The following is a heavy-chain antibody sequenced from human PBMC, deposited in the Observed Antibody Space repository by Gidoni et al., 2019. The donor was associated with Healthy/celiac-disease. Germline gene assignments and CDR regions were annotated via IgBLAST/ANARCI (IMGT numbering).Heavy chain of an antibody. D-gene: IGHD3-3*01. CDR3: ATERITIFGVVPYYFDY. CDR1: GFTFSSHS. CDR2: ISSSSSTI. V-gene: IGHV3-48*02. J-gene: IGHJ4*02. Sequence: EVQLVESGGGLVQPGGSLRLSCAASGFTFSSHSMNWVRQAPGKGLEGVSYISSSSSTIYYAGSVKGRFTISRDNAKNSLYLQMNSLRDEDTAVYYCATERITIFGVVPYYFDYWGQGTLVTVSS.